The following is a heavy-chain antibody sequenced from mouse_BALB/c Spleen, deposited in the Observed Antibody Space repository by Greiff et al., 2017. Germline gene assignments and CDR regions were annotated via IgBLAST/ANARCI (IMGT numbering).Heavy chain of an antibody. CDR1: GYSFTSYW. CDR2: IDPSDSET. V-gene: IGHV1S127*01. Sequence: QVHVKQSGPQLVRPGASVKISCKASGYSFTSYWMHWVKQRPGQGLEWIGMIDPSDSETRLNQKFKDKATLTVDKSSSTAYMQLSSPTSEDSAVYYCARSNGNYVDAMDYWGQGTSVTVSS. D-gene: IGHD2-1*01. J-gene: IGHJ4*01. CDR3: ARSNGNYVDAMDY.